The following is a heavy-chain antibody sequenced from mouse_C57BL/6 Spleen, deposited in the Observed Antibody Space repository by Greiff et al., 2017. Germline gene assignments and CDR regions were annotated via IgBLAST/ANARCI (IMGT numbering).Heavy chain of an antibody. Sequence: VQLQQPGAELVKPGASVKLSCKASGYTFTSYWMQWVKQRPGQGLEWIGEIDPSDSYTNYNSKFKGKATMTVDTSSSTAYLPLSSLTSEDPAVYYCARTPLKGYFDYWGQGTTLTVSS. J-gene: IGHJ2*01. V-gene: IGHV1-50*01. CDR2: IDPSDSYT. CDR1: GYTFTSYW. CDR3: ARTPLKGYFDY.